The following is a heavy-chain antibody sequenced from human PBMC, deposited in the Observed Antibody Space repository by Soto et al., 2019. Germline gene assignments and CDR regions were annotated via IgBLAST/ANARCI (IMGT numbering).Heavy chain of an antibody. CDR3: AKVRYSDNCHVLIDY. CDR2: MYHSGST. Sequence: SETLSLTGTGPGGSISSGAYSWSWIRQPPGKGLGWIGYMYHSGSTSYIPSLRSRVTISMDRTKNQSSLRLNSVTAGDTTVYFCAKVRYSDNCHVLIDYWGQGTRVTVSS. V-gene: IGHV4-30-2*01. D-gene: IGHD4-4*01. CDR1: GGSISSGAYS. J-gene: IGHJ4*02.